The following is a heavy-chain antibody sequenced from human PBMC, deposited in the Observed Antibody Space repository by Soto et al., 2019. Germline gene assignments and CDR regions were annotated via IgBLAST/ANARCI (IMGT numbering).Heavy chain of an antibody. D-gene: IGHD1-1*01. CDR3: VKGYWKGDV. CDR2: ISGSGGSI. V-gene: IGHV3-23*01. Sequence: EVQLLESGGGLVQPGGSLRLSCAASGFTFSTYAMNWVRQAPGNGLEWVSAISGSGGSIHYADSVKGRFTISRDNSKNTLYLQMNSLRDEATAVYHCVKGYWKGDVWGQGTTVTVSS. CDR1: GFTFSTYA. J-gene: IGHJ6*02.